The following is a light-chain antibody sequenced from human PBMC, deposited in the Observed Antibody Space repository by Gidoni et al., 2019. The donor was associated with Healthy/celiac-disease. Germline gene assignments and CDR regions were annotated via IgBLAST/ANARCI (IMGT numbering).Light chain of an antibody. CDR1: QIVSSY. CDR2: DAS. CDR3: QQRSNWLWT. J-gene: IGKJ1*01. Sequence: EIVLTHSPAILSLSPGETATLSCMASQIVSSYLAWYQQKPGQAPRLLIYDASNRATGIPARFSGSGSGTDFTLTISSLEPEDFAVYYCQQRSNWLWTFSQGTKVEIK. V-gene: IGKV3-11*01.